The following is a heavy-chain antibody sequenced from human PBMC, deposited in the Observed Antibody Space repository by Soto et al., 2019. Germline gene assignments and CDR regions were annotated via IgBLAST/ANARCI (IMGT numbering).Heavy chain of an antibody. D-gene: IGHD3-16*01. V-gene: IGHV4-59*01. Sequence: QVQLQESGPGLVKPSETLSLTCTVSGGSISSYYWTWIRQPPGKGLERIGYIVYTGRTNYNPSLKSRVTMSVDTSKNQFSLKLTSVTAADRAVYYCARISFTVGWSYFEDLGPGTLVSVSS. CDR2: IVYTGRT. CDR3: ARISFTVGWSYFED. J-gene: IGHJ4*02. CDR1: GGSISSYY.